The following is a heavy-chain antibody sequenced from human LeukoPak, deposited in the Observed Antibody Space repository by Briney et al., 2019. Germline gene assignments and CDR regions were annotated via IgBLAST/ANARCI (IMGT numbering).Heavy chain of an antibody. Sequence: GGSLRLSCAASGFTVSSNHMSWVRQAPGKGLEWVSVIYSGGSTYYADSVKGRFTISRDNSKNTLYLQMNSLRAEDTAVYYCARVETLLGDYGMDVWGQGTTVTVSS. J-gene: IGHJ6*02. CDR1: GFTVSSNH. CDR3: ARVETLLGDYGMDV. CDR2: IYSGGST. D-gene: IGHD3-16*01. V-gene: IGHV3-53*01.